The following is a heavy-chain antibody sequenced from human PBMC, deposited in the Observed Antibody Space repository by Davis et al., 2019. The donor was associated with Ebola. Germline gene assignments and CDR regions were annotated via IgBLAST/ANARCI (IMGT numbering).Heavy chain of an antibody. D-gene: IGHD2-2*01. V-gene: IGHV1-3*01. CDR3: ARASDCSSTSCFYYYYYGMDV. Sequence: AASVKVSCKASGYTFTSYAMHWVRQAPGQRLEWMGWINAGNGNTKYSQKFQGRVTITRDTSANTAYMELSSLRSEDTAVYYCARASDCSSTSCFYYYYYGMDVWGQGTTVTVSS. J-gene: IGHJ6*02. CDR2: INAGNGNT. CDR1: GYTFTSYA.